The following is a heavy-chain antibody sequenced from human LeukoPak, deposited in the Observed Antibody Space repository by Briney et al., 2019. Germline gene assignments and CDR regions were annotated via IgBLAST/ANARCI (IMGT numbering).Heavy chain of an antibody. J-gene: IGHJ4*02. D-gene: IGHD6-13*01. Sequence: SETLSLTCTVSGGSISSSSYYWSWIRQPPGKGLEWIGYIYYSGSTNYNPSLKSRVTISVDTSKNQFSLKLSSVTAADTAVYYCASSSSWYNIDYWGQGTLVTVSS. V-gene: IGHV4-61*01. CDR3: ASSSSWYNIDY. CDR1: GGSISSSSYY. CDR2: IYYSGST.